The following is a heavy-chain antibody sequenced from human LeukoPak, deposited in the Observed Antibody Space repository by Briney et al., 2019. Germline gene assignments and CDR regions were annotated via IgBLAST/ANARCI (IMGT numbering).Heavy chain of an antibody. V-gene: IGHV3-20*04. Sequence: GGSLRLSCAASGFTFDDYGMSWVRQAPGKGLEWVSGINWNGGSTGYADSVKGRFTISRDNAKNSLYLQMNSLRSEDTAVYYCARDQYGDYPYYYYYYMDVWGKGTTVTVSS. CDR1: GFTFDDYG. D-gene: IGHD4-17*01. CDR3: ARDQYGDYPYYYYYYMDV. CDR2: INWNGGST. J-gene: IGHJ6*03.